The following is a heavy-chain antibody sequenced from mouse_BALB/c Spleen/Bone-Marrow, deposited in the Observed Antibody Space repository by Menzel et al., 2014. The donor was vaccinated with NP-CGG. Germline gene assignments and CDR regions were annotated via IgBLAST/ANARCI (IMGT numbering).Heavy chain of an antibody. CDR1: GYSFSGYF. Sequence: EVQLQQSGPDLVKPGASVKISCKASGYSFSGYFMNWVKQSHGKSLEWIGRINPYNGESFYNQKFKDKATLTVDKSSTTAHMYLLILTSNYSAFYYCLIGTTLVTNPSTYWYFHLWGSRTTVTVSS. CDR2: INPYNGES. J-gene: IGHJ1*01. CDR3: LIGTTLVTNPSTYWYFHL. V-gene: IGHV1-37*01. D-gene: IGHD2-5*01.